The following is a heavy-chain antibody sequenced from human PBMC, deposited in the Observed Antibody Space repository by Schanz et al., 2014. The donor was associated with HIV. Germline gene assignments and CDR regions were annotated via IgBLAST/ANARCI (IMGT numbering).Heavy chain of an antibody. J-gene: IGHJ4*02. CDR2: VYIGDST. CDR1: EFTFRNAW. Sequence: EVQLVESGGGLVKPGGSLRLSCAASEFTFRNAWMSWVRQAPGKGLEWVSVVYIGDSTFYANSVKGRFTISRDDSKNTLYLQMNSLRAEDTAMYYCAAGLIRYFFDYWGQGTLVTVSS. V-gene: IGHV3-66*01. D-gene: IGHD2-21*01. CDR3: AAGLIRYFFDY.